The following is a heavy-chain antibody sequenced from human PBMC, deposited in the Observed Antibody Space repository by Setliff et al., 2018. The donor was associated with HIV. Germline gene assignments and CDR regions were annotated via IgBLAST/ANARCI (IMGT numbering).Heavy chain of an antibody. CDR2: MNPDSGNT. D-gene: IGHD3-22*01. CDR1: GYSFTTHD. CDR3: ARGADASGYFYREYFQH. Sequence: SVKVSCKASGYSFTTHDINWVRQSPGQGLEWMGWMNPDSGNTFYAQKFKGRVTMTRDTSTNTAYMELSSLTSDDTAIYYCARGADASGYFYREYFQHWGQGTLVTVSS. J-gene: IGHJ1*01. V-gene: IGHV1-8*02.